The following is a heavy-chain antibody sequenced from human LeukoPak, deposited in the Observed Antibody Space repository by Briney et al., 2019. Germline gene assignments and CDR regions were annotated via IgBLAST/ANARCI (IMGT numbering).Heavy chain of an antibody. V-gene: IGHV3-23*01. Sequence: GGSLRLSCAASGFTFSIYAMTWVRQAPGRGLECVSTIGRSGSDTYFADSVKGRFTISRDNSKNTLYLQMNSLRAEDTAVYYCAKGSRSIAVDNLCDYWGQGTLVTVSS. CDR3: AKGSRSIAVDNLCDY. J-gene: IGHJ4*02. CDR1: GFTFSIYA. D-gene: IGHD6-6*01. CDR2: IGRSGSDT.